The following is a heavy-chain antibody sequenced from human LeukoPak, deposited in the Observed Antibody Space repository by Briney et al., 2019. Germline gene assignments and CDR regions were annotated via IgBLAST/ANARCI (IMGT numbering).Heavy chain of an antibody. CDR1: GYTFTSYD. D-gene: IGHD6-13*01. CDR3: ARGPPNYSSSWSMGGNWFDP. V-gene: IGHV1-8*01. Sequence: ASVKVSCKASGYTFTSYDINWVRQATGQGLEWLGWMNPNSGNTGYAQKFQGRVTMTRNTSISTAYMELSSLRSEDTAVYYCARGPPNYSSSWSMGGNWFDPWGQGTLVTVSS. J-gene: IGHJ5*02. CDR2: MNPNSGNT.